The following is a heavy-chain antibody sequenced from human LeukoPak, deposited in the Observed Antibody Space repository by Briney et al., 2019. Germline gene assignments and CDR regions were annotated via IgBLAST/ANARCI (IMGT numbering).Heavy chain of an antibody. CDR3: AKDGNCGGDCYGWFDP. CDR2: IWHDRSDTYGSNK. CDR1: GFMFSRSD. V-gene: IGHV3-33*06. Sequence: GKSLRLSCAASGFMFSRSDIHWVRQAPGKGLEWVAVIWHDRSDTYGSNKYYADSVKGRFTIYRDNSKNTVYLQMNSLRVEETAVYYCAKDGNCGGDCYGWFDPWGQGALVTVSS. J-gene: IGHJ5*02. D-gene: IGHD2-21*02.